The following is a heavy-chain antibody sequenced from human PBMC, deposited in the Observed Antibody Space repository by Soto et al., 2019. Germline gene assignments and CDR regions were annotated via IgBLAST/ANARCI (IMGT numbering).Heavy chain of an antibody. V-gene: IGHV3-23*01. D-gene: IGHD4-4*01. CDR2: ISPNGQGI. CDR3: AKDRQYPRDYCHY. J-gene: IGHJ4*02. Sequence: EVKRLEPGGGWVHRGGSLRLSCEDSGLTVTSNGVRGVRKARGKCLEGVSAISPNGQGIWYADSVKGRFTISRDISRNTVLLQMDSLRSEDTAVYYCAKDRQYPRDYCHYWGQGTLVTVSS. CDR1: GLTVTSNG.